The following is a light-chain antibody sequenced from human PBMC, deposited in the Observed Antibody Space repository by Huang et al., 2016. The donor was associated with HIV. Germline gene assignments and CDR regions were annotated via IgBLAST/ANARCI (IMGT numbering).Light chain of an antibody. V-gene: IGKV3-11*01. CDR3: QQRVNGLT. Sequence: EIVLTQSPATLSFFPGQSVSLSCRASQNINTQLAWYQQRPGQPPRLLIYDASSRVPGVAARFSGSGSGTDFTLTISSLESEDFATYYCQQRVNGLTFGGGTKV. CDR1: QNINTQ. J-gene: IGKJ4*01. CDR2: DAS.